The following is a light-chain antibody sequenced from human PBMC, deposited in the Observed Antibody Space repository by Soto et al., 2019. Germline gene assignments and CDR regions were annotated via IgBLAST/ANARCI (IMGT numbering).Light chain of an antibody. V-gene: IGKV3-20*01. CDR3: QHYVSSPIP. Sequence: EIVLTQSPGTLSLSPGERATLSCRASQSVHTRYLAWYHQKPGQAPRLLISGASSRATGIPDRFSVSGSGTYFTLPFSRLGPKVFALYYFQHYVSSPIPFGKGTRREIK. CDR2: GAS. J-gene: IGKJ5*01. CDR1: QSVHTRY.